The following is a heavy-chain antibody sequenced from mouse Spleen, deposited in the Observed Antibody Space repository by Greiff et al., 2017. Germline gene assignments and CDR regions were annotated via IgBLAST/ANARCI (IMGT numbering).Heavy chain of an antibody. CDR2: IYPRSGNT. J-gene: IGHJ3*01. Sequence: VQLQQSGAELARPGASVKLSCKASGYTFTSYGISWVKQRTGQGLEWIGEIYPRSGNTYYNEKFKGKATLTADKSSSTAYMELRSLTSEDSAVYFCARSGGNRFAYWGQGTLVTVSA. D-gene: IGHD1-1*02. CDR3: ARSGGNRFAY. CDR1: GYTFTSYG. V-gene: IGHV1-81*01.